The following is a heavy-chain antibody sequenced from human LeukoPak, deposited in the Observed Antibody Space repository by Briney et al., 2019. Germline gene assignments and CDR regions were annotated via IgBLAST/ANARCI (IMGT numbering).Heavy chain of an antibody. V-gene: IGHV4-59*01. Sequence: PSETLSLTCTVSGGSIRYYYWSWIRQSPGKGLEWIGYIYYSGSTNYNPSLKSRATISVDTSKNQFSLKLSSVTAADTAVYYCARAEQQLTHYGMDVWGQGTTVTVSS. CDR2: IYYSGST. J-gene: IGHJ6*02. CDR1: GGSIRYYY. CDR3: ARAEQQLTHYGMDV. D-gene: IGHD6-13*01.